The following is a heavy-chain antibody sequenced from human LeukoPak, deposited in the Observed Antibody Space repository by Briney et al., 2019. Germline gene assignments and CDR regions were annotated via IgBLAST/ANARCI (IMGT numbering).Heavy chain of an antibody. D-gene: IGHD2-15*01. CDR1: GDSISSNSYY. CDR3: ARSGSGGTTTSYYYYMDV. J-gene: IGHJ6*03. Sequence: SETLSLTCTVSGDSISSNSYYWGWVRQPPGKGLEWIGSIYYTGGTYYNPSLKSRVTILVDTSKNRFSLRLTSVTAADTAVYYCARSGSGGTTTSYYYYMDVWGKGTTVTVSS. CDR2: IYYTGGT. V-gene: IGHV4-39*07.